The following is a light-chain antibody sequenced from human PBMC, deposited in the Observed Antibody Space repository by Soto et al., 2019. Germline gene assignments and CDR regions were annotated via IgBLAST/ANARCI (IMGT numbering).Light chain of an antibody. CDR1: QDIKNY. Sequence: DIQMTQSPSSLSAFVGDSITITCQASQDIKNYLNWYQHKPGKAPKLLIYDAFKSDTGVPSRFRGGGSGTDFTFTISRLQPEDIATYFFQPYDSLPPPFGGGTRVDI. CDR3: QPYDSLPPP. V-gene: IGKV1-33*01. CDR2: DAF. J-gene: IGKJ4*01.